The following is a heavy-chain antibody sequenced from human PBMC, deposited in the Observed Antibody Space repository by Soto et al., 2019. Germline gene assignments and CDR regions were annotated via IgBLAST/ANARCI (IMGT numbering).Heavy chain of an antibody. CDR1: GGSFSAYY. V-gene: IGHV4-34*02. J-gene: IGHJ4*02. Sequence: QVQLQQWGAGLLKPSETLSLTCAVYGGSFSAYYWSWIRQPPGKGLEWIGEINHSGSTNYKPSLKSRVTISVDTPMNQFSLKLSSVTAADTAVYYCAGSSANSRPFDFWGQGTLVTVSS. D-gene: IGHD1-1*01. CDR2: INHSGST. CDR3: AGSSANSRPFDF.